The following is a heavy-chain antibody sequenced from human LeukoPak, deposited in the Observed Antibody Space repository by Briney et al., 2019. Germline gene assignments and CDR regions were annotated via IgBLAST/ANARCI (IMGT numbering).Heavy chain of an antibody. CDR1: GFTFSSYG. V-gene: IGHV3-33*01. CDR2: IWYDGSNK. Sequence: PGGSLRLSCAAPGFTFSSYGMHWVRQAPGKGLECVAVIWYDGSNKYYADSVKGRFTISRDNSKNTLYLQMNSLRAEDTAVYYCARPYDSSGYYYFDYWGQGTLVTVSS. J-gene: IGHJ4*02. CDR3: ARPYDSSGYYYFDY. D-gene: IGHD3-22*01.